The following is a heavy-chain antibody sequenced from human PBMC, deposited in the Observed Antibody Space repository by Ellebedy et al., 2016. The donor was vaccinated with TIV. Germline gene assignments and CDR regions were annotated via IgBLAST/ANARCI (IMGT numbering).Heavy chain of an antibody. V-gene: IGHV1-3*01. D-gene: IGHD5-18*01. CDR3: AKQGGYSYGSPFDY. J-gene: IGHJ4*02. Sequence: AASVKVSCKASVYTYTTYAMHWVRQAPGQRPERMAWINAGNGNTKYSQKFQGRVTITRDTSATTVYMELSSLRSEDTAVYYCAKQGGYSYGSPFDYWGQGTLVTVSS. CDR2: INAGNGNT. CDR1: VYTYTTYA.